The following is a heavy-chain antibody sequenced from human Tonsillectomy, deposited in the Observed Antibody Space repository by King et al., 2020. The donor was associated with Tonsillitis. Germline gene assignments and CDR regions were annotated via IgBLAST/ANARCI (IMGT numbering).Heavy chain of an antibody. CDR1: GFTFSSYW. J-gene: IGHJ3*02. D-gene: IGHD3-10*01. CDR2: IKSDGSST. Sequence: VQLVESGGGLVKPGGSLRLSCAASGFTFSSYWMHWVRQAPGKGLVWVSCIKSDGSSTGYADSVKGRFTISRDNAKNTLYLQMNSLRAEDTAVYFSTMVRTFGFDAFDIWGQGTMVTVSS. CDR3: TMVRTFGFDAFDI. V-gene: IGHV3-74*01.